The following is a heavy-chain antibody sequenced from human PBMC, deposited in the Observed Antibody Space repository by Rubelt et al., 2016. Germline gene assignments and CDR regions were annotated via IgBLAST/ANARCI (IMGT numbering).Heavy chain of an antibody. CDR2: ISSNGGST. Sequence: EVQLVESGGGLVQPGGSLRLSCAASGFTFSSYAMHWVRQAPGKGLEYVSAISSNGGSTYYANSVKGRFTISRDNAKNSLYLQMNSLRAEDTAVYYCARDSRSSSSFDYWGQGTLVTVSS. CDR1: GFTFSSYA. J-gene: IGHJ4*02. D-gene: IGHD6-6*01. CDR3: ARDSRSSSSFDY. V-gene: IGHV3-64*01.